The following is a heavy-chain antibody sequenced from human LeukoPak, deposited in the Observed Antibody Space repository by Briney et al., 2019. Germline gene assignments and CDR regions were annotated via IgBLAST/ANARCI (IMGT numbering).Heavy chain of an antibody. CDR2: ISWDGGST. V-gene: IGHV3-43D*03. J-gene: IGHJ4*02. D-gene: IGHD1-14*01. Sequence: GGSLRLSCAASGFTFDDYAMHWVRQAPGKGLEWVSLISWDGGSTYYADSVKGRFTISRDNSKNSLYLQMNSLRAEDTALYYCAKDEGGVSTGPIDYWGQGTLVTVSS. CDR1: GFTFDDYA. CDR3: AKDEGGVSTGPIDY.